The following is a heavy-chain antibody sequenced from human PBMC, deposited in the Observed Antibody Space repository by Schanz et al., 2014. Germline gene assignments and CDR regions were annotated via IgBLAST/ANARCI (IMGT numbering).Heavy chain of an antibody. D-gene: IGHD2-15*01. V-gene: IGHV1-46*01. CDR1: GYPFTNYY. CDR2: VNPGGGST. Sequence: QVHLEQSGPEVKKPGASVKLSCRASGYPFTNYYIHWVRQAPGQGLEWMGIVNPGGGSTSVAQRFQARVTLTRDTSTGTAYLGLTRLRFEDTAVYYCARGSHAGYVALLMAANDYWGQGTLLTVSS. J-gene: IGHJ4*02. CDR3: ARGSHAGYVALLMAANDY.